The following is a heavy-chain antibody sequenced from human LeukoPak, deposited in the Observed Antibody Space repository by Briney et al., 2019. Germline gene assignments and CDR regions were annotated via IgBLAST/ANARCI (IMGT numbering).Heavy chain of an antibody. CDR2: ISSSSSYI. Sequence: GGSLRLSCAASGFTFSSYSMNWVRQAPGKGLEWVSSISSSSSYIYYADSVKGRFTISRDNAKNSLYLQMNSLRAEDTAVYYCARDPTRYDMVGPHFDYWGQGTLVTVSS. V-gene: IGHV3-21*01. J-gene: IGHJ4*02. CDR1: GFTFSSYS. D-gene: IGHD3-10*01. CDR3: ARDPTRYDMVGPHFDY.